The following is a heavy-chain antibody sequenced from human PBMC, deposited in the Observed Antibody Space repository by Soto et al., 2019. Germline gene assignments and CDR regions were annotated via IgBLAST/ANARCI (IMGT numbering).Heavy chain of an antibody. CDR1: GFTFSTYA. D-gene: IGHD3-9*01. J-gene: IGHJ4*02. Sequence: QVQLVESGGGVVQPGRSLRLSCAASGFTFSTYAMHWVRQAPGKGLEWVAVISYDGNHKYYADSVKGRFTISRDNSKNTLYLQMNSLRGEDTDVYYCARDPAAQDHDNLTDYFHFDYWGQGTLVTVSS. V-gene: IGHV3-30-3*01. CDR3: ARDPAAQDHDNLTDYFHFDY. CDR2: ISYDGNHK.